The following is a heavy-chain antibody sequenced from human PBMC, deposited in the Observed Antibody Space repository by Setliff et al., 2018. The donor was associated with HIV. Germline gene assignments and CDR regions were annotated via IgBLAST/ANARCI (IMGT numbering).Heavy chain of an antibody. CDR2: INTDGSTT. D-gene: IGHD1-26*01. CDR3: ASHPAWESGI. J-gene: IGHJ3*02. V-gene: IGHV3-74*01. Sequence: GGSLRLSCAASGFSLNIAWMNWVRQAPGKGLVWVSRINTDGSTTSYADSVKGRFTISRDNAKKMLYLQMNSLRSDDTAVYYCASHPAWESGIWGQGTMVTVS. CDR1: GFSLNIAW.